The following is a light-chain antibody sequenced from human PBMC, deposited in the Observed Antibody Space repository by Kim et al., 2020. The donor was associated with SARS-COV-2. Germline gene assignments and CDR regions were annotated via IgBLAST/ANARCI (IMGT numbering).Light chain of an antibody. CDR2: RAS. Sequence: EIVMTQSPATLSVSPGDRATLSCRASQSISNSLAWYHQKPGQPPRLIIQRASTRATGISARFSGSGSGTEFTLTISNLQSEDFAVYYCQQYNKWPLSFGQGTKVEIK. J-gene: IGKJ1*01. CDR1: QSISNS. V-gene: IGKV3-15*01. CDR3: QQYNKWPLS.